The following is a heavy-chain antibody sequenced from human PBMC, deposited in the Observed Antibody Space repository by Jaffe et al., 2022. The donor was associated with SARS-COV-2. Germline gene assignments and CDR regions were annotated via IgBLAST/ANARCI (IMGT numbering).Heavy chain of an antibody. CDR1: GDFFTSYA. Sequence: QVQLVQSGAEVKEPGASVKVSCKASGDFFTSYAMHWVRQAPGQRLEWMGWINAGNGNTKYSQRFQGRVTITRDTSASTVYMELSSLRSEDTAVYYCARFGPHYYFDYWGQGTLVTVSS. D-gene: IGHD3-10*01. J-gene: IGHJ4*02. CDR3: ARFGPHYYFDY. V-gene: IGHV1-3*01. CDR2: INAGNGNT.